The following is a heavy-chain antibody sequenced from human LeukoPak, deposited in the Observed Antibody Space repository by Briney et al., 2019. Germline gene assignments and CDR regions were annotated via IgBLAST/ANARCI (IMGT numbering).Heavy chain of an antibody. D-gene: IGHD2-2*01. Sequence: GGSLRLSCAASGFTFNNYAMSWVRQAPGKGLEWVSAISASGGTTYYADSVKGRFTISRDNSENTLFLQMNGLRAEDTAVYYCAKEPREYCSSTSCPNWSDSWGQGTLVTVSS. CDR2: ISASGGTT. V-gene: IGHV3-23*01. J-gene: IGHJ5*01. CDR1: GFTFNNYA. CDR3: AKEPREYCSSTSCPNWSDS.